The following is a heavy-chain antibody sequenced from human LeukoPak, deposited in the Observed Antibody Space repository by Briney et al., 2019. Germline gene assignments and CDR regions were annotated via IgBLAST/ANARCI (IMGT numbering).Heavy chain of an antibody. J-gene: IGHJ4*02. CDR2: LSYDGSNE. CDR1: GFPFSSYG. V-gene: IGHV3-30*03. D-gene: IGHD3-10*01. Sequence: PGGSLRLSCAASGFPFSSYGMHWVRQAPGKGLEWVAVLSYDGSNEYYADSVKGRFTISRDNPKNTLYLQMNSLRVEDTAVYYCAGSWFYRDYFEYWGQGTLVTVSS. CDR3: AGSWFYRDYFEY.